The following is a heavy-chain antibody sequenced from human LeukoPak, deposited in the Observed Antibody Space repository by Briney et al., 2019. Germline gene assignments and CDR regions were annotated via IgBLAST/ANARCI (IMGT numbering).Heavy chain of an antibody. V-gene: IGHV4-34*01. Sequence: SETLSLTCAVYGGSFSGYCWSWIRQPPGKGLEWIGEINHSGSTNYNPSLKSLVTISVDTSKNQFSLRLSSVTAADTAVYYCARVLEGSSGQHWYFDLWGRGTLVTVSS. CDR1: GGSFSGYC. D-gene: IGHD6-19*01. J-gene: IGHJ2*01. CDR3: ARVLEGSSGQHWYFDL. CDR2: INHSGST.